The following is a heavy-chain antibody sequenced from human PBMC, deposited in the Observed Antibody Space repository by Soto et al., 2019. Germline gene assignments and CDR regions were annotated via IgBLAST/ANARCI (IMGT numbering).Heavy chain of an antibody. V-gene: IGHV1-69*13. CDR1: GGTFSSYA. D-gene: IGHD6-19*01. Sequence: GASVKVSCKASGGTFSSYAISWVRQAPGQGLEWMGGIIPIFGTANYAQKFKGRVTITADESTSTAYMELSSLRSEDTAVYYCARRTSLAVDGYWLDAWGQGTMVTVSS. CDR3: ARRTSLAVDGYWLDA. CDR2: IIPIFGTA. J-gene: IGHJ5*02.